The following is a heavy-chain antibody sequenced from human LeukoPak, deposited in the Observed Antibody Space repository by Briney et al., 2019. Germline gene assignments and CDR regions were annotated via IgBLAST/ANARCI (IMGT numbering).Heavy chain of an antibody. CDR2: MNPNSGNT. Sequence: ASVKVSCKASGYTFTSYDINWVRQATGQGLEWMGWMNPNSGNTGYAQKFQGRVTMTRKTSISTAYMELSSLRSEDTAVYYCARGRAMVRGVIGYYFDYWGQGTLVTVSS. D-gene: IGHD3-10*01. CDR1: GYTFTSYD. J-gene: IGHJ4*02. CDR3: ARGRAMVRGVIGYYFDY. V-gene: IGHV1-8*01.